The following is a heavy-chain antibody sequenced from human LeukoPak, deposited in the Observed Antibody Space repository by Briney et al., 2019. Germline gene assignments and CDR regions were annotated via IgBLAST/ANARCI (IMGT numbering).Heavy chain of an antibody. J-gene: IGHJ4*02. CDR2: IKQGGSDK. Sequence: PGGSLRLSCAASGFTFSSYWMSWVRPAPGKGLEWVANIKQGGSDKYYVDSVKGRFTISRDNAKNSLYLQMNSLRAEDTAVYYCASLIRNFWSGYFDYWGQGTLVTVSS. D-gene: IGHD3-3*01. CDR3: ASLIRNFWSGYFDY. CDR1: GFTFSSYW. V-gene: IGHV3-7*01.